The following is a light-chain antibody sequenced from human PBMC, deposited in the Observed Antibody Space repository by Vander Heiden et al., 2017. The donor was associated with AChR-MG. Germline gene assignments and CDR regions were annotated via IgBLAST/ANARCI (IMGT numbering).Light chain of an antibody. J-gene: IGKJ1*01. CDR3: QQYNNWPRVA. CDR1: QSVSSN. CDR2: GAS. V-gene: IGKV3-15*01. Sequence: EIVMTQSPATLPVSPGERATLSCRASQSVSSNLAWYQQKPGQAPRLLIYGASTRATGIPARFSGSGSGTEFTLTISSLQSEDFAVYYCQQYNNWPRVAFGQGTKVEIK.